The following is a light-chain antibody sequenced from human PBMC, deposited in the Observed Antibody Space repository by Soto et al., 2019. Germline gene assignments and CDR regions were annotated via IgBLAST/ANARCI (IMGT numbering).Light chain of an antibody. V-gene: IGKV1-39*01. CDR2: AAS. Sequence: DIQMTQSPSSRSASVGARATIPCRASQGIRNYLNWYQQKPGKAPELLIYAASTLQSGVPSRFSGSGSGADFTLTISSLQPEDVATYYCQQNYITPITFGQGTRLEIK. CDR1: QGIRNY. J-gene: IGKJ5*01. CDR3: QQNYITPIT.